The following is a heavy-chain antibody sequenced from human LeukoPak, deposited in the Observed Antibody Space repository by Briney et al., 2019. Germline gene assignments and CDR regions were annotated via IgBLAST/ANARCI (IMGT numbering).Heavy chain of an antibody. CDR1: GFTFSNYN. D-gene: IGHD1-26*01. V-gene: IGHV3-9*01. Sequence: GGSLRLSCAASGFTFSNYNMHWVRQAPGKGLEWVSGISWNSGSIGYADSVKGRFTISRDNAKNSLYLQMNSLRAEDTALYYCAKSRGSYSTGTFDYWGQGTLVTVSS. J-gene: IGHJ4*02. CDR2: ISWNSGSI. CDR3: AKSRGSYSTGTFDY.